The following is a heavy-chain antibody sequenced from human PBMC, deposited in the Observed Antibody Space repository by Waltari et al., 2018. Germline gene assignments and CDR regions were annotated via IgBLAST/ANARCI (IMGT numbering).Heavy chain of an antibody. CDR3: SRDGTRNTDYYDYGMDV. CDR1: GYTFPSYD. J-gene: IGHJ6*02. V-gene: IGHV1-8*01. CDR2: GNPNSGMT. Sequence: QVQLVQSGAEVKKPGASVQVSCTASGYTFPSYDLTWVRQATGHGLEWMGWGNPNSGMTVYAQKFQGRDTRTTNTSRSTAYRELSSMRADDTAVYYGSRDGTRNTDYYDYGMDVWGQGTTVTVSS. D-gene: IGHD5-18*01.